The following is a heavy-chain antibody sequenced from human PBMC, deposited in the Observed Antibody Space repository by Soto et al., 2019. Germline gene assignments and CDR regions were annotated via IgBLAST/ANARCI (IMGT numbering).Heavy chain of an antibody. CDR1: GYTFTSYG. CDR2: ISAYNGNT. CDR3: ARGLEILTGYPPFNWFDP. Sequence: GASVKVSCKVSGYTFTSYGISWVRQAPGQRLEWMGWISAYNGNTNYAQKLQGRVTMTTDTSTSTAYMELRSLRSDDTAVYYCARGLEILTGYPPFNWFDPWGQGTLVTVSS. D-gene: IGHD3-9*01. V-gene: IGHV1-18*01. J-gene: IGHJ5*02.